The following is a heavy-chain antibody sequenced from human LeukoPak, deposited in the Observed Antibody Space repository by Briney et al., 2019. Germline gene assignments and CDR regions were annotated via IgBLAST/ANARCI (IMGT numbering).Heavy chain of an antibody. CDR3: EKVPFPPLVATMVPHNWFDP. Sequence: PGGSLRLSCAASGFTFSSYAMSWVRQAPGKGLEWVSAISSSGGSTYYADSVKGRFTISRDNSKNTLYLQMNSLRAEDTAVYYCEKVPFPPLVATMVPHNWFDPWGQGTMVTVSS. J-gene: IGHJ5*02. CDR1: GFTFSSYA. D-gene: IGHD5-12*01. CDR2: ISSSGGST. V-gene: IGHV3-23*01.